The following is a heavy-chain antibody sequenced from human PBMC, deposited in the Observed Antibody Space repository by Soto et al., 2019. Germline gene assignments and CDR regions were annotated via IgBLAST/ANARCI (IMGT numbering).Heavy chain of an antibody. CDR2: IHYSGST. D-gene: IGHD2-2*01. Sequence: HVQLQDSGPGLVKPLQTLSLTCTVSSGSISSGGYYWRCIRQHPGKGLEWIGYIHYSGSTYYNPSLKSRVTVSVDPSKDQCSLKLRSVTAADTAVYYCARDVSAAAMADAFDIWGQGTMVTVTS. J-gene: IGHJ3*02. CDR3: ARDVSAAAMADAFDI. CDR1: SGSISSGGYY. V-gene: IGHV4-31*03.